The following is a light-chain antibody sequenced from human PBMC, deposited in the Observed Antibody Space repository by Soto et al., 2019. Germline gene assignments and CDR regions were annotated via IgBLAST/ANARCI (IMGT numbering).Light chain of an antibody. J-gene: IGKJ5*01. CDR1: QSINTY. CDR2: DAS. V-gene: IGKV3D-11*02. CDR3: QQRRSWQVT. Sequence: EIVLTQSPGTLSLSPGEGATLSFRASQSINTYLAWYQQTPGQAPSLLIYDASKRATGIPARFSGSGSGTNFTLTISSLEPEDFAVYYCQQRRSWQVTFGQGTRLEI.